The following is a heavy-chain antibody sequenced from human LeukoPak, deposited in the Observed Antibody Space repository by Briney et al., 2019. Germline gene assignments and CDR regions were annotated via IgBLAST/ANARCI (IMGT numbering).Heavy chain of an antibody. CDR1: GFSLSTSGMR. D-gene: IGHD3-10*01. V-gene: IGHV2-70*04. Sequence: SGPTLVNPTQTLTLTCTFSGFSLSTSGMRVSWIRQPPGKALEWLARIDWDDDKFYSTSLKSTLTISKDTSKNQVVLTMTNMDPVDTATYYCARNPYYYGSEGLDYWGQGTLVTVSS. CDR3: ARNPYYYGSEGLDY. CDR2: IDWDDDK. J-gene: IGHJ4*02.